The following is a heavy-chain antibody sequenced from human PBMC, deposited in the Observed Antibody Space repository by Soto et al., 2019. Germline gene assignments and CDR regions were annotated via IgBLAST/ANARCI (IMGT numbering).Heavy chain of an antibody. J-gene: IGHJ4*02. CDR3: ARDGNTYYYDRQDY. CDR1: GFTFSTYA. V-gene: IGHV3-30-3*01. D-gene: IGHD3-22*01. CDR2: ISFDGSSK. Sequence: QVQLVESGGGVVQPGRSLRLSCAASGFTFSTYAMNWVRQGPGKGLEWVALISFDGSSKYYADPVKGRFTISRDNSKNTLYLQMNSLRGEDTAVYYCARDGNTYYYDRQDYWGQGSLVTVSS.